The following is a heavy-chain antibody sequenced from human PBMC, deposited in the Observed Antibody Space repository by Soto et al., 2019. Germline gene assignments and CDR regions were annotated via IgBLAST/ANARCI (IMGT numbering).Heavy chain of an antibody. Sequence: ASVKVSCKASGYTFTSYGISWVRQAPGQGLEWMGWISAYNGNTNYAQKLQGRVTMTTDTSTSTAYMEPRSLRSDDTAVYYCARDLSYYGSGSYYRPAPYYFDYWGQGTLVTVSS. D-gene: IGHD3-10*01. J-gene: IGHJ4*02. CDR2: ISAYNGNT. V-gene: IGHV1-18*01. CDR3: ARDLSYYGSGSYYRPAPYYFDY. CDR1: GYTFTSYG.